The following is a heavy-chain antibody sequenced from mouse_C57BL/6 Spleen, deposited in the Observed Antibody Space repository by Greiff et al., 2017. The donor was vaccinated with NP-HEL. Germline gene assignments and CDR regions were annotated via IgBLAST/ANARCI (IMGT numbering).Heavy chain of an antibody. CDR3: ARSYYRSWFAY. CDR2: IYPGDGDT. CDR1: GYAFSSYW. D-gene: IGHD2-12*01. J-gene: IGHJ3*01. Sequence: QVQLKQSGAELVKPGASVKISCKASGYAFSSYWMNWVKQRPGKGLEWIGQIYPGDGDTNYNGKFKGKATLTADKSSSTAYMQLSSLTSEDSAVYFCARSYYRSWFAYWGQGTLVTVSA. V-gene: IGHV1-80*01.